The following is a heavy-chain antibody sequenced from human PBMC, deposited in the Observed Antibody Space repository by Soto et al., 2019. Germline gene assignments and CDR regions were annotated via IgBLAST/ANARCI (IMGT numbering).Heavy chain of an antibody. D-gene: IGHD5-12*01. V-gene: IGHV1-18*01. CDR2: IGAYDGNT. J-gene: IGHJ4*02. CDR3: ARTYSENNFADH. CDR1: LYTFTSFG. Sequence: QVQLVQSGTEVKKPGASVNDSCKASLYTFTSFGITWVRQAPGRGLEWMGWIGAYDGNTIYAQNLQGRVTMTTDTSTSTLYTELRSLTSDDTAVYYCARTYSENNFADHWGQGTLVTVSS.